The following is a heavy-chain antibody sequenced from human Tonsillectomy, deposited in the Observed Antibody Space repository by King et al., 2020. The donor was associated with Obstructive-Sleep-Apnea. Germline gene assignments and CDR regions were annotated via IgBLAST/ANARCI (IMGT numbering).Heavy chain of an antibody. CDR1: GGSISSYY. CDR2: IYYSGCT. V-gene: IGHV4-59*08. D-gene: IGHD6-19*01. Sequence: VQLQESGPGLAKPSETLSLTCTVSGGSISSYYWSWIRQPPGKGLEWIGYIYYSGCTNYNPSLKSRATISVDTSKSQFSLEQSSVTAADTAVYYCARGGWYYFDYWGQGTLVTVSS. CDR3: ARGGWYYFDY. J-gene: IGHJ4*02.